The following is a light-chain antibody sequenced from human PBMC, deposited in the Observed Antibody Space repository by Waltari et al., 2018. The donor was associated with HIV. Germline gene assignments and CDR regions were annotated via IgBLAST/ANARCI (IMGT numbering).Light chain of an antibody. Sequence: EIVLTQSPDFQSVTPKQTVTITCRASQGIGSSLHWYQQKPDQSPKLHIQYASLYFSGVPSRFSGSGSGTYFTLTINSLEAEDAATYDCHQSSRLPHTFGQGTKLEIK. CDR2: YAS. V-gene: IGKV6-21*01. CDR1: QGIGSS. CDR3: HQSSRLPHT. J-gene: IGKJ2*01.